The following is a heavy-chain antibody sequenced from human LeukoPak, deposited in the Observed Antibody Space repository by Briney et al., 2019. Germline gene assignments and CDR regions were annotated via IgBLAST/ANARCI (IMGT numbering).Heavy chain of an antibody. J-gene: IGHJ4*02. Sequence: SVKVSCKASGGTFSGYATSWVRQAPGQGLEWMGRIIPIFGTANYAQKFQGRVTITTDESTSTAYMELSSLRSEDTAVYYCARDVWEMATAPHFDYWGQGTLVTVSS. CDR3: ARDVWEMATAPHFDY. D-gene: IGHD5-24*01. CDR2: IIPIFGTA. CDR1: GGTFSGYA. V-gene: IGHV1-69*05.